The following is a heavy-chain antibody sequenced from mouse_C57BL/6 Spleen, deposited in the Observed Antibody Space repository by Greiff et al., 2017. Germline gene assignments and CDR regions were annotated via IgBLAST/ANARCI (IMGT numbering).Heavy chain of an antibody. V-gene: IGHV3-6*01. CDR1: GYSITSGYY. Sequence: VQLKQSGPGLVKPSQSLSLTCSVTGYSITSGYYWNWIRQFPGNKLEWMGYISYDGSNNYNPSLKNRISITRDTSKNQFFLKLNCVTTEDTATYYCARDLGTGAWFAYWGQGTLVTVSA. J-gene: IGHJ3*01. CDR3: ARDLGTGAWFAY. D-gene: IGHD1-1*02. CDR2: ISYDGSN.